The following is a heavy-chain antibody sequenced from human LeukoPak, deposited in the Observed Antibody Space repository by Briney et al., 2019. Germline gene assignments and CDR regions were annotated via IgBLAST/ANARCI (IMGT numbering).Heavy chain of an antibody. D-gene: IGHD3-22*01. Sequence: GGSLRLSCAASGFTVSSNYMSWVRQAPGKGLEWVSVIYSGGSTYYADSVKGRFTISRDNSKNTLYLQMNSLKAEDTAVYYCARDRSSGYYWFDYWGQGTLVTVSS. J-gene: IGHJ4*02. CDR1: GFTVSSNY. CDR2: IYSGGST. V-gene: IGHV3-66*02. CDR3: ARDRSSGYYWFDY.